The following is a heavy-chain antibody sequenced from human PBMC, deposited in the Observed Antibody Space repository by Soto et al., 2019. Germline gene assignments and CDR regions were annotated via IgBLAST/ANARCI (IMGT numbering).Heavy chain of an antibody. Sequence: QVQLQESGPGLVTPSQTLSLTCTVSGGSLSSGGYYWSWIRQHPGKGLEWIGYIYYSGSTYYNPSLKSRVTISVDTSKNQFSLKLSSVTAADTAVYYCARDSVGATGFDYWGQGTLVTVSS. V-gene: IGHV4-31*03. CDR3: ARDSVGATGFDY. J-gene: IGHJ4*02. CDR2: IYYSGST. D-gene: IGHD1-26*01. CDR1: GGSLSSGGYY.